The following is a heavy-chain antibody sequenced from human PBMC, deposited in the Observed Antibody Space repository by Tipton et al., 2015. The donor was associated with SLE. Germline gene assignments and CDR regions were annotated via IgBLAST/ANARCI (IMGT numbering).Heavy chain of an antibody. J-gene: IGHJ4*02. D-gene: IGHD1-14*01. Sequence: TLSLTCTVSGVSINSHYWSWIRQPPGKGLEWIGYISYSGSTNYSPSLKSRVTISLDTSKTQFSLSLTSVTAADTAVYYCVSGVGNTGRFHYWGQGALVTVSS. V-gene: IGHV4-59*08. CDR2: ISYSGST. CDR3: VSGVGNTGRFHY. CDR1: GVSINSHY.